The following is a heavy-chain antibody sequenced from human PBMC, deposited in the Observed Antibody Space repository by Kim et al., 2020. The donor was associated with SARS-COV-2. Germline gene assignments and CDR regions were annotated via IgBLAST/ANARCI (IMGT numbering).Heavy chain of an antibody. D-gene: IGHD6-13*01. CDR1: GGSISSGGYY. CDR3: ASGIAAAGKPSIGDY. Sequence: SETLSLTCTVSGGSISSGGYYWSWIRQHPGKGLEWIGYIYYSGSTYYNPSLKSRVTISVDTSKNQFSLKLSSVTAADTAVYYCASGIAAAGKPSIGDYWGQGTLVTVSS. V-gene: IGHV4-31*03. CDR2: IYYSGST. J-gene: IGHJ4*02.